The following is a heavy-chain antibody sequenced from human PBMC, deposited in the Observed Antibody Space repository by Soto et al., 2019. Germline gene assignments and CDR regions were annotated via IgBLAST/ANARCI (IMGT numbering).Heavy chain of an antibody. Sequence: SVKVSCKASGGTFSSYAISWVRQAPGQGLEWMGGIIPIFGTANYAQKFQGRVTITADKSTSTAYMELSSLRSEDTAVYYCARDVWRGVDTAMVTASDYWGQGTLVTVSS. CDR3: ARDVWRGVDTAMVTASDY. CDR1: GGTFSSYA. J-gene: IGHJ4*02. CDR2: IIPIFGTA. D-gene: IGHD5-18*01. V-gene: IGHV1-69*06.